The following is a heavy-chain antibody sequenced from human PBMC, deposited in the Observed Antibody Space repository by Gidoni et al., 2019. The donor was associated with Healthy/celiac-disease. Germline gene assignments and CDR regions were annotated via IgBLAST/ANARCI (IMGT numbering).Heavy chain of an antibody. CDR2: ISAYNGNT. CDR3: ARDPFTAMVDYYYYGMDV. V-gene: IGHV1-18*04. J-gene: IGHJ6*02. Sequence: QVQLVQSGAEVKKPGASVKVSCKASGYTFPSYGISWVRQAPGQGREWMGWISAYNGNTNYAQKRQGRVTMTTDTSTSTAYMELRSLRSDDTAVYYCARDPFTAMVDYYYYGMDVWGQGTTVTVSS. D-gene: IGHD5-18*01. CDR1: GYTFPSYG.